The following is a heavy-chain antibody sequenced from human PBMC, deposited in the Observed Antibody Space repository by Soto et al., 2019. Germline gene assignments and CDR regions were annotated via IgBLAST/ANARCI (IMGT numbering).Heavy chain of an antibody. V-gene: IGHV1-18*01. CDR2: ISAYNGNT. J-gene: IGHJ4*02. CDR1: GYTFTSYG. CDR3: ARDGYSSGWFFDY. D-gene: IGHD6-19*01. Sequence: ASVKVSWKASGYTFTSYGSSWVRQAPGQGLEWMGWISAYNGNTNYAQNLQGRVTMTTDTSMTTAYMELRSLRSDDTAVYYCARDGYSSGWFFDYGAQGTLVTVPQ.